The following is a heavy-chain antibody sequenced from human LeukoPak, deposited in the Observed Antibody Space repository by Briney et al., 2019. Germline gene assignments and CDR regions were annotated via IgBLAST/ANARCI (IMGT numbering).Heavy chain of an antibody. V-gene: IGHV3-23*01. J-gene: IGHJ6*02. D-gene: IGHD3-10*01. Sequence: GGSLRLSCAASGSIFSNYAMTWVRQAPGKGLEWVSILGGLSESVYYPDSVKGRFTVSRDNSKDTLYLEINSLRGEDTATYYCARRWLGDPYGMDVWGQGTTVTVSS. CDR2: LGGLSESV. CDR3: ARRWLGDPYGMDV. CDR1: GSIFSNYA.